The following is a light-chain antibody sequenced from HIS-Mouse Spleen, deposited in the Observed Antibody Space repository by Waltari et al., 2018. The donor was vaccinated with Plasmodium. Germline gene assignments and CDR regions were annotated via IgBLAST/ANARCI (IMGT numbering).Light chain of an antibody. CDR1: SSDVGSYNR. J-gene: IGLJ2*01. CDR2: EVS. V-gene: IGLV2-18*01. CDR3: SLYTSSSSVV. Sequence: SALTHPPSVSGSPGQSFTISCTGTSSDVGSYNRVSWYHQPPGTAPNLMIYEVSNRPSGVPARFSGSKSGNTASLTISGLQAEDEADYYCSLYTSSSSVVFGGGTKLTVL.